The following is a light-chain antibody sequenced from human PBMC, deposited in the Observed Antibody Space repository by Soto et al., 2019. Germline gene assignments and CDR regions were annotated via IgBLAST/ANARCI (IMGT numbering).Light chain of an antibody. V-gene: IGKV2-30*01. CDR2: KVF. CDR1: QSLVYADGNTY. Sequence: IVMTQTPLSLSVTPGQPASISCTSSQSLVYADGNTYLNWLQQRPGQSPRRLIYKVFNRDSGVPDRFSGSASGSEFTLTISRVEAEDIGVYYCMQTAHWPYTFGRGTKVDIK. CDR3: MQTAHWPYT. J-gene: IGKJ2*01.